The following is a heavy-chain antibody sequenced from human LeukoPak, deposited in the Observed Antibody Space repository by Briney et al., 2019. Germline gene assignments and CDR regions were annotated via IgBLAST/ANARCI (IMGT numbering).Heavy chain of an antibody. CDR1: GGTFSSYA. V-gene: IGHV1-69*05. Sequence: SVKVSCKASGGTFSSYAISWVRQAPGQGLEWMGRIIPIFGTANYAQRFQGRVTITTDESTSTAYMELSSLRSEDTAVYYCARDRRYYDSSGSNWFDPWGQGTLVTVSS. CDR3: ARDRRYYDSSGSNWFDP. CDR2: IIPIFGTA. D-gene: IGHD3-22*01. J-gene: IGHJ5*02.